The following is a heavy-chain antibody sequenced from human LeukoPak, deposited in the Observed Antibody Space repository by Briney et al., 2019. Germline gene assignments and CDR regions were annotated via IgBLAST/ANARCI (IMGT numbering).Heavy chain of an antibody. Sequence: ASVKVSCKASGYTFTSYGISWVRQAPGQGLEWMGWISAYNGNTNYAQKLQGRVTMTADTSTSTAYMELRSLRSDDTAVYYCARGYLSDIVVVPAAFDYWGQGTLVTVSS. CDR2: ISAYNGNT. D-gene: IGHD2-2*01. CDR3: ARGYLSDIVVVPAAFDY. J-gene: IGHJ4*02. CDR1: GYTFTSYG. V-gene: IGHV1-18*01.